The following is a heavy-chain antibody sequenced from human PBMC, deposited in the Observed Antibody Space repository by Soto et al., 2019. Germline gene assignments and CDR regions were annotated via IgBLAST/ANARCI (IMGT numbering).Heavy chain of an antibody. Sequence: QVQLQESGPGLVKPSETLSLTCTVSGGSISSYYWSWIRQPPGKGLEWIGYVYYSGSTNYNPSLKSRVTISVDTSKNQCSRKLSAVTAADTAVYYCARHRVDDLWSGLDAFDIWGQGTMVTVSS. D-gene: IGHD3-3*01. CDR3: ARHRVDDLWSGLDAFDI. CDR1: GGSISSYY. J-gene: IGHJ3*02. CDR2: VYYSGST. V-gene: IGHV4-59*08.